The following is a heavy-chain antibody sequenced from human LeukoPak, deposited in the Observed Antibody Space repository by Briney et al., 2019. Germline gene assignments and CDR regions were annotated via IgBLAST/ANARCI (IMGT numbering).Heavy chain of an antibody. V-gene: IGHV1-24*01. Sequence: GASVKVSCKVSGYTLTELCMHWVRQAPGKGLEWMGGCDPEDGGTIYAQKFQGSVTMTEDTSTDTAYMELSSLRSEDTAVYYCTTDSSPPRGFFYWGQGTLVTVSS. J-gene: IGHJ4*02. CDR2: CDPEDGGT. CDR3: TTDSSPPRGFFY. CDR1: GYTLTELC. D-gene: IGHD5-12*01.